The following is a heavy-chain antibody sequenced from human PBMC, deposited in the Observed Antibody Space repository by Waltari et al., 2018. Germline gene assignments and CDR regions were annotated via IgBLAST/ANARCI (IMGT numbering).Heavy chain of an antibody. V-gene: IGHV1-8*01. CDR1: GYTFTSYD. J-gene: IGHJ5*02. CDR3: ARGGLGIFGVVIIRGWFDP. Sequence: QVQLVQSGAEVKKPGASVKVSCKASGYTFTSYDINWVRQATGQGQEWMGWMHPNSSNTGYAQKFPGRVTMTRNTSISTAYMELSSLRSEDTAVYYCARGGLGIFGVVIIRGWFDPWGQGTLVTVSS. CDR2: MHPNSSNT. D-gene: IGHD3-3*01.